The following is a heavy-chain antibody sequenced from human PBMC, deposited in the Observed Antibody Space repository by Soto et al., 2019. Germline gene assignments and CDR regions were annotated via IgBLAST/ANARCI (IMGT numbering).Heavy chain of an antibody. Sequence: QVQLQGSGPGLVRPSETLSLTCTVSGASISTNHHNWAWVRQPPGKGLEWMGNIHYRGDTYFNPSLGSRLSMSVDTAKNQFSLKLTSVTAADTAVYYCARLPTGYPNWFDPWGQGTLVTGSS. CDR1: GASISTNHHN. CDR3: ARLPTGYPNWFDP. CDR2: IHYRGDT. J-gene: IGHJ5*02. D-gene: IGHD3-9*01. V-gene: IGHV4-39*01.